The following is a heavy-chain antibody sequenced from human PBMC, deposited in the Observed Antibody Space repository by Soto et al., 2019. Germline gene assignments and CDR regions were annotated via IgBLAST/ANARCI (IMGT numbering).Heavy chain of an antibody. CDR2: ISSSSSTI. CDR1: GFTFSSYS. J-gene: IGHJ5*02. D-gene: IGHD6-13*01. Sequence: EVQLVESGGGLVQPVGSLRLSCAASGFTFSSYSMNWVRQAPGKGLEWVSYISSSSSTIYYADSVKGRFTISRDKAKNSLYLQMNSLRAEDTAVYYCARHPERIAQIGWFDPWGQGTLVTVSS. CDR3: ARHPERIAQIGWFDP. V-gene: IGHV3-48*01.